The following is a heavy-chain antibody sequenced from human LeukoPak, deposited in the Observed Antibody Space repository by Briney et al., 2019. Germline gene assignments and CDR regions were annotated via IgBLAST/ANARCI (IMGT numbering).Heavy chain of an antibody. D-gene: IGHD4-17*01. CDR2: IYHSGST. Sequence: SETLSLTCTVSAYSISSGYYWGWIRQPPGKGLEWIGSIYHSGSTYYNPSLKSRVTISVDTSKNQFSLRLRSVTAADTAVYYCTRDTGTTGEVKFDPWGQGMLVTVSS. V-gene: IGHV4-38-2*02. CDR1: AYSISSGYY. CDR3: TRDTGTTGEVKFDP. J-gene: IGHJ5*02.